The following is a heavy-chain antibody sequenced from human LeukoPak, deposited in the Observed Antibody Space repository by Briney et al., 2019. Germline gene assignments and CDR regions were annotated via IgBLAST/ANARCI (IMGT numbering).Heavy chain of an antibody. CDR3: ARDNYYGSGSYDY. Sequence: SETLSLTCTVSGDSISSGGYYWSWIRQHPGKGLEWIGYIYYSGSTYYNPSLKSRVTISVDTSKNQFSLKLSSVTAADTAVYYCARDNYYGSGSYDYWGQGTLVTVSS. J-gene: IGHJ4*02. CDR1: GDSISSGGYY. D-gene: IGHD3-10*01. CDR2: IYYSGST. V-gene: IGHV4-31*03.